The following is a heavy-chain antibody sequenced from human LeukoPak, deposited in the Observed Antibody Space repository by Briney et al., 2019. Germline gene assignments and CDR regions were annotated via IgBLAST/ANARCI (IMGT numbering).Heavy chain of an antibody. CDR2: ISAYNGNT. Sequence: LWASVKVSCKASGYTFTSYGISWVRQAPGQGLEWMGWISAYNGNTNYAQKLQGRVTMTTDTSTSTAYMELRSLRSDDTAVYYCARRYYDFWSGTHYFDYWGQGTLVTVSS. V-gene: IGHV1-18*01. D-gene: IGHD3-3*01. CDR3: ARRYYDFWSGTHYFDY. CDR1: GYTFTSYG. J-gene: IGHJ4*02.